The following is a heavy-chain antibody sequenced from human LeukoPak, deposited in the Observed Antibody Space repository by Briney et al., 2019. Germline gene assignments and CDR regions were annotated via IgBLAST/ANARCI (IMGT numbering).Heavy chain of an antibody. CDR1: RFSFSNYA. CDR2: IGGSGGST. V-gene: IGHV3-23*01. Sequence: GGSLRLSCEASRFSFSNYAMSWVRQAPGKGLEWVSAIGGSGGSTYYADSVKGRFTISRDNSKNTLYLQMNSLRAEDTAVYYCAKASLYYYDSSGYYFDYWGQGTLVTVSS. CDR3: AKASLYYYDSSGYYFDY. D-gene: IGHD3-22*01. J-gene: IGHJ4*02.